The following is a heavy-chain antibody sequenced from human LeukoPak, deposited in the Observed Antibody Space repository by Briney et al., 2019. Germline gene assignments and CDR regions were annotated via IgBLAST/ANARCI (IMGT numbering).Heavy chain of an antibody. CDR1: GYTFTGYY. J-gene: IGHJ6*03. CDR2: INPNSGGT. CDR3: ARDVAYSSSWFSHYYYYMDV. Sequence: GASVKASCKASGYTFTGYYMHWVRQAPGQGLEWMGWINPNSGGTNYAQKFQGRVTMTRDTSISTAYMELSRLRSDDTAVYYCARDVAYSSSWFSHYYYYMDVWGKGTTVTVSS. V-gene: IGHV1-2*02. D-gene: IGHD6-13*01.